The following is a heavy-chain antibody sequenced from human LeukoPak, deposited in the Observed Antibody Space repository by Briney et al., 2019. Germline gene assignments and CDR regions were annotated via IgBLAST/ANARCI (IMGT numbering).Heavy chain of an antibody. CDR2: IGGSGTRT. CDR1: GFTFTTYG. J-gene: IGHJ4*02. V-gene: IGHV3-23*01. CDR3: AKSFGPVIAAAGTGAD. Sequence: PGGSLRLSCSASGFTFTTYGMNWVRQAPGKGLEWVSGIGGSGTRTYYADSVKGRFTISRDNSKNTLYLQMNSLRAEDTAVYYCAKSFGPVIAAAGTGADWGQGTLVTVSS. D-gene: IGHD6-13*01.